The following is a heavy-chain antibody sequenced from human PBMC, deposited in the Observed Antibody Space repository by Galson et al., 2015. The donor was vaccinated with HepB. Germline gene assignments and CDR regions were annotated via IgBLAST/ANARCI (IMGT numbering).Heavy chain of an antibody. CDR1: GGTFSTYA. CDR3: AREGGAAPTNPVDY. Sequence: SVKVSCKVSGGTFSTYAISWVRQAPGQGLEWMGGITPMFGTANYAQKFQARVTITADEYTSTVNMELSSLRSEDTAVYYCAREGGAAPTNPVDYWGQGTLVTVSS. CDR2: ITPMFGTA. D-gene: IGHD3-16*01. V-gene: IGHV1-69*13. J-gene: IGHJ4*02.